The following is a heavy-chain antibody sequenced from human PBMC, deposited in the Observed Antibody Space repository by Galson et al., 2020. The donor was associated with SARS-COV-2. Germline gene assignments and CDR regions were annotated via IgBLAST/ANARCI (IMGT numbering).Heavy chain of an antibody. CDR3: TAYQRRTAIHY. Sequence: SKTLSPTCTVPGYPTNSDSRWGWIRQPPGKGLEWIGAVSHSGTTSHNPSLKSRLTLSVDTSKNQFSLRLLSMTDADAAVYYCTAYQRRTAIHYWGQGTLVSVSS. V-gene: IGHV4-38-2*02. J-gene: IGHJ4*02. CDR2: VSHSGTT. CDR1: GYPTNSDSR. D-gene: IGHD1-1*01.